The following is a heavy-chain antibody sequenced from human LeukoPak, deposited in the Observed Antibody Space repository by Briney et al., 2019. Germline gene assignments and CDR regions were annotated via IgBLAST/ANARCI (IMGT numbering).Heavy chain of an antibody. V-gene: IGHV4-39*07. Sequence: SETLSLTCTVSGDSISSITYYWGWIRLPPGKGPEWIGGVDYSGSTYYNPSLKSRVTISVDTSKNQFSLKLSSVTAADTAVYYCARDYSSSWYESGNDAFDIWGQGTMVTVSS. CDR1: GDSISSITYY. J-gene: IGHJ3*02. CDR3: ARDYSSSWYESGNDAFDI. D-gene: IGHD6-13*01. CDR2: VDYSGST.